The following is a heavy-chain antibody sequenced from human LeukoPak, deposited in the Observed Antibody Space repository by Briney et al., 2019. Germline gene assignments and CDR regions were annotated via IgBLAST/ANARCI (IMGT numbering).Heavy chain of an antibody. V-gene: IGHV3-23*01. D-gene: IGHD6-19*01. CDR2: ISGTGTIT. J-gene: IGHJ4*02. CDR1: GFTFSSYA. Sequence: GGSLRLSCAASGFTFSSYAMGWVRQAPGKGLEWVSGISGTGTITSYADFVKGRFTISRDNSKDTLYLQMNSLRGEDTAVYYCAKDLGISGWHLDYWGQGTLVTVSS. CDR3: AKDLGISGWHLDY.